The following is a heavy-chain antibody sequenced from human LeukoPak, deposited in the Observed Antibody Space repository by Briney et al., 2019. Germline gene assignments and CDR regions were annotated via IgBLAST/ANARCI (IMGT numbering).Heavy chain of an antibody. CDR1: GASISRYY. CDR2: IYYSGST. CDR3: AGGGYCGAAKCYAPLFDY. D-gene: IGHD2-21*01. Sequence: SETLSLTCTVSGASISRYYWSWIRQPPMKGLEWIGQIYYSGSTSYNPSFQSRVTISLDTSKSQFSLKLSSVTTADTAVYYCAGGGYCGAAKCYAPLFDYWGQGTLVTVSS. J-gene: IGHJ4*02. V-gene: IGHV4-59*01.